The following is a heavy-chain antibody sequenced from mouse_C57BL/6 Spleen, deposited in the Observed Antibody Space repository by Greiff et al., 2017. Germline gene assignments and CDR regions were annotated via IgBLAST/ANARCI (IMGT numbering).Heavy chain of an antibody. V-gene: IGHV14-2*01. J-gene: IGHJ4*01. CDR3: ARRGVITTVVATYYYAMDY. CDR1: GFNIKDYY. Sequence: EVQLQESGAELVKPGASVKLSCTASGFNIKDYYMHWVKQRTEQGLEWIGRIDPEDGETKYAPKFQGKATITADTSSNTAYLQLSSLTSEDTAVYYCARRGVITTVVATYYYAMDYRGQGTSVTVSS. CDR2: IDPEDGET. D-gene: IGHD1-1*01.